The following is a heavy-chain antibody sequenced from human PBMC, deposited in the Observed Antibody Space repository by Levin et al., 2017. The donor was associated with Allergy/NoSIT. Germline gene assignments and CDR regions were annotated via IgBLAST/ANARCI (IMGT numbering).Heavy chain of an antibody. J-gene: IGHJ4*02. CDR2: ISYDGSNK. V-gene: IGHV3-30*18. CDR1: GFTFSSYG. CDR3: AKDFSYGSGIYTGPEDY. Sequence: GGSLRLSCAASGFTFSSYGMHWVRQAPGKGLEWVAVISYDGSNKYYADSVKGRFTISRDNSRNTLYLQMNSLRAEDTAVYYCAKDFSYGSGIYTGPEDYWGQGTLVTVSS. D-gene: IGHD3-10*01.